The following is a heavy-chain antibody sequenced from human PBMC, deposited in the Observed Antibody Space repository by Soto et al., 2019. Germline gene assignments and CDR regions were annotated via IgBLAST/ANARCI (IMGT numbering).Heavy chain of an antibody. CDR1: GYSFAVYW. CDR3: ARQIYDSDTGPNFQYYFDS. CDR2: IDPSDSQT. D-gene: IGHD3-22*01. V-gene: IGHV5-10-1*01. J-gene: IGHJ4*02. Sequence: GESLKISCNGSGYSFAVYWITWVRQKPGKGLEWMGRIDPSDSQTYYSPSFRGHVTISATKSITTVFLQWSSLRAPDTAMYYCARQIYDSDTGPNFQYYFDSWGQGTPVTVSS.